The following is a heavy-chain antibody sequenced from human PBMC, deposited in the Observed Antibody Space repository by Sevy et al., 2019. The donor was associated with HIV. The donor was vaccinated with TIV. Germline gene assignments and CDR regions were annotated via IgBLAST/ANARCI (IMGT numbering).Heavy chain of an antibody. Sequence: SETLSLTCTVSGGSISSSSYYWGWIRQPPGKGLEWIGSIYYSGSTYYNPSLKSRVTISVDTSKNQFSLKLSSVTAADTAVYYCARQYSRGSWYTEYFQHWGQGTLVTVSS. CDR3: ARQYSRGSWYTEYFQH. CDR2: IYYSGST. V-gene: IGHV4-39*01. J-gene: IGHJ1*01. D-gene: IGHD6-13*01. CDR1: GGSISSSSYY.